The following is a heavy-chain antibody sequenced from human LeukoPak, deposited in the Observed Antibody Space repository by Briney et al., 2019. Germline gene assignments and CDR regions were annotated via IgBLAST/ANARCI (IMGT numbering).Heavy chain of an antibody. CDR2: IYSGGST. J-gene: IGHJ6*02. CDR1: GFTVSSNY. V-gene: IGHV3-66*01. CDR3: ASRITMIEDGMDV. D-gene: IGHD3-22*01. Sequence: GGSLRLSCAASGFTVSSNYMSWVRQAPGKGLEWVSVIYSGGSTYYADSVKGRFTISRDNSKNTLYLQMNSLRAGDTAVYYCASRITMIEDGMDVWGQGTTVTVSS.